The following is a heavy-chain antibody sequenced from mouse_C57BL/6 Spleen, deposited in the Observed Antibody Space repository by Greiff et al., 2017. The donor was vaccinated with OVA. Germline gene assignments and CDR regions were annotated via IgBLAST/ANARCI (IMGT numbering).Heavy chain of an antibody. CDR1: GYTFTDYY. V-gene: IGHV1-26*01. Sequence: EVQLQQSGPELVKPGASVKISCKASGYTFTDYYMNWVKQSHGKSLEWIGDINPNNGGTSYNQKFKGKATLTVDKSSSTAYMELRILTSEDSAVYYCARGGLRDYWGQGTTLTVSS. D-gene: IGHD2-4*01. J-gene: IGHJ2*01. CDR2: INPNNGGT. CDR3: ARGGLRDY.